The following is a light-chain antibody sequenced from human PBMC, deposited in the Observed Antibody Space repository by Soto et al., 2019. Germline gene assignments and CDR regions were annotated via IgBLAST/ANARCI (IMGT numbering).Light chain of an antibody. CDR2: EVS. CDR3: SSYAGSSNYV. CDR1: SSDVGGYNY. J-gene: IGLJ1*01. Sequence: QSALTQPPSASGSPGQSVTISCTGTSSDVGGYNYVSWYQQHPGEAPKLMIYEVSKRPSGVPDRFSGSKSANTASLTVSGPQAEDEADYYCSSYAGSSNYVFGTGTKLTVL. V-gene: IGLV2-8*01.